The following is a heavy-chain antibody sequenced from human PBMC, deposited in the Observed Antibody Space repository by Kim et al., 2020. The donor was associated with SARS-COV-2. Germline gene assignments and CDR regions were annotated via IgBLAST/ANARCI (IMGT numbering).Heavy chain of an antibody. D-gene: IGHD6-13*01. CDR3: AREDAALLGYSDY. CDR2: ISGSSDYI. J-gene: IGHJ4*02. Sequence: GGSLRLSCAASGFTFSSYTLTWVRQSPAKGLEWVSCISGSSDYIQYGDSVKGRFTISRDNAKNSLYLQMNSLRAEDTAVYYCAREDAALLGYSDYWGPGTLVTVSS. V-gene: IGHV3-21*01. CDR1: GFTFSSYT.